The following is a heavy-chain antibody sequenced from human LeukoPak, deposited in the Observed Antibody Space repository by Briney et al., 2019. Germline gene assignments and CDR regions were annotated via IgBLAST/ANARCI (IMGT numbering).Heavy chain of an antibody. CDR2: TYYRSKWYN. J-gene: IGHJ3*02. CDR3: ARGWDRYCGGDCYSGAFDI. V-gene: IGHV6-1*01. CDR1: GDSVSSNSAA. D-gene: IGHD2-21*02. Sequence: SQTLSLTCAISGDSVSSNSAAWNWIRQSPSRGLEWLGRTYYRSKWYNDYAVSVKSRITINPDTSKNQFSLKLSSVTAADTAVYYCARGWDRYCGGDCYSGAFDIWGQGTMVTVSS.